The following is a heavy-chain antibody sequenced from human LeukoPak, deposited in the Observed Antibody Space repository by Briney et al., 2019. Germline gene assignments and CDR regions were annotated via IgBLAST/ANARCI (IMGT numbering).Heavy chain of an antibody. J-gene: IGHJ4*02. D-gene: IGHD5-18*01. CDR3: ARVGGENSGYRYYFDF. Sequence: GSLRLSCAASGFTFSSYAMSWIRQPPGKGLEWIGEINHSGSTNYNPSLKSRVTISVDTSKNQFSLKLNSVTAADTAVYYCARVGGENSGYRYYFDFWGQGTLVTVSS. V-gene: IGHV4-34*01. CDR1: GFTFSSYA. CDR2: INHSGST.